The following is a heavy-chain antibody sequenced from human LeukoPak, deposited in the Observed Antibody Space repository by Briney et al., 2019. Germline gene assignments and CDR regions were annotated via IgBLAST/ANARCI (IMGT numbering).Heavy chain of an antibody. CDR2: IYHSGSN. CDR1: GYSISSGYY. Sequence: SETLSLTCTVSGYSISSGYYWGWIRQPPGKGLEWIGSIYHSGSNYYNPSLKSRVTISVDTSKNQFSLKLSSVTAADTAVYYCARDQVGLRTFDYWGQGTLVTVSS. V-gene: IGHV4-38-2*02. CDR3: ARDQVGLRTFDY. J-gene: IGHJ4*02. D-gene: IGHD4-17*01.